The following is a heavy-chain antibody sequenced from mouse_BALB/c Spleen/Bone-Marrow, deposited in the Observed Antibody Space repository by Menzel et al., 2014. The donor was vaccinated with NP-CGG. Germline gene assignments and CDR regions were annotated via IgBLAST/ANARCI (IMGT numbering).Heavy chain of an antibody. CDR2: IRNKAYGYTT. D-gene: IGHD4-1*01. Sequence: EVKLVESGGGLVQPGGPLRLSCVPSGFTFVDYYMNWVRQPPGKALEWVGFIRNKAYGYTTEYSASVKGRFTISRDNSQSILYLQMNTLRAEDSATYYCTRDMGGILFDSWGQGTTLTVSS. CDR1: GFTFVDYY. V-gene: IGHV7-3*02. J-gene: IGHJ2*01. CDR3: TRDMGGILFDS.